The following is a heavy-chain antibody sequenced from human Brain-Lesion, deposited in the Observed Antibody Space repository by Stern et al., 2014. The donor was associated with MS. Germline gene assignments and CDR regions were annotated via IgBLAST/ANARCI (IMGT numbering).Heavy chain of an antibody. CDR1: GGSISSSSYY. V-gene: IGHV4-39*01. J-gene: IGHJ4*02. D-gene: IGHD3-10*01. Sequence: VQLVESGPGLVKPSETLSLTCTVSGGSISSSSYYWGWIRQPPGKGLEWIGSIYYRGSTYYNPSLKSRVTISMAPSKNQVSLRLVSVTAADTAVYFCAKLWLGELPESPFDYWGQGTLVTVSS. CDR3: AKLWLGELPESPFDY. CDR2: IYYRGST.